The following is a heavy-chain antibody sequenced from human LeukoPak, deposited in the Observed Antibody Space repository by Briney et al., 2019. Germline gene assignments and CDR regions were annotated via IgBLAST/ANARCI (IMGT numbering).Heavy chain of an antibody. J-gene: IGHJ6*03. CDR2: INHSGST. CDR1: GGSFSGYY. D-gene: IGHD2-2*02. CDR3: ARTVLGYCSSTSCYTRTRSYYMDV. Sequence: SETLSLTCAVYGGSFSGYYWSWIRQPPGKGLEWIGEINHSGSTNYNPSLKSRVTISVDTSKNQFSLKLSSVTAADTAVYYCARTVLGYCSSTSCYTRTRSYYMDVWGKGTTVTVSS. V-gene: IGHV4-34*01.